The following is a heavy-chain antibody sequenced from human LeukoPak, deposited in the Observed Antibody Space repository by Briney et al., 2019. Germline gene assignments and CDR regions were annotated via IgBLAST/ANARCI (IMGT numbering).Heavy chain of an antibody. CDR1: GFTFSSYE. CDR2: ISSSGGTI. V-gene: IGHV3-48*03. Sequence: PGGSLRLSCAASGFTFSSYEMNWVRQAPGKGLEWVSDISSSGGTIYYADSVKGGFTISRDNAKNSLYLQMNSLRAEDTAVYYCARVLSARYYYYGMDVWGQGTTVTVSS. D-gene: IGHD3-10*01. CDR3: ARVLSARYYYYGMDV. J-gene: IGHJ6*02.